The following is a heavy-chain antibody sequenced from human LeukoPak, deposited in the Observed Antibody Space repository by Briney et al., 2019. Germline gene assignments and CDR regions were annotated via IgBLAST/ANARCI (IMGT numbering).Heavy chain of an antibody. CDR3: AKDLDSTGIYSDWFDP. D-gene: IGHD2-21*01. V-gene: IGHV3-23*01. CDR1: GFTFSNYA. J-gene: IGHJ5*02. Sequence: GGSLRLSCAASGFTFSNYAMNWVRQAPGKGLEWVSTTSTSSTGTHYADSVKGRFTIPRDDSLNTLYLHMNSLRVEDTAVYYCAKDLDSTGIYSDWFDPWGQGTLVTVS. CDR2: TSTSSTGT.